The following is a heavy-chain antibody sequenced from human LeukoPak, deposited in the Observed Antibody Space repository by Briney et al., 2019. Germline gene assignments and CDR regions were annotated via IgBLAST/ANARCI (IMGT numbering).Heavy chain of an antibody. CDR1: GYKITSHW. V-gene: IGHV5-51*01. CDR2: IYPGDSDT. J-gene: IGHJ4*02. D-gene: IGHD1-26*01. CDR3: ARGSWPTSLDY. Sequence: GESLKTSCQASGYKITSHWIAWVRQMPGKSPEWMGIIYPGDSDTRYSPSFQGQVTISADKSISTAYLQWSSLKASDTAMYHCARGSWPTSLDYWGQGTLVTVSS.